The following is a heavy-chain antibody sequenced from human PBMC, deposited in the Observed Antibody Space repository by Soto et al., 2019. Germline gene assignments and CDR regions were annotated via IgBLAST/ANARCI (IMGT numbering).Heavy chain of an antibody. V-gene: IGHV3-33*01. Sequence: QVQLVESGGGVVPPGGSLRLSCVASGFIFSSYGMYWVRQAPGKGLEWVGVIWYDGSNKYYGYSVKGRFTISRDNSKNTLYLQMSSLRAEDTAVYYCAREPYSNYVMDFWGQGTTVTVSS. CDR1: GFIFSSYG. J-gene: IGHJ6*02. CDR3: AREPYSNYVMDF. D-gene: IGHD4-4*01. CDR2: IWYDGSNK.